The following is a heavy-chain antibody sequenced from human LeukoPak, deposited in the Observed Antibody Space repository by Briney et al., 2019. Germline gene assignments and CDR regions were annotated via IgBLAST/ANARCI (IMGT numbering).Heavy chain of an antibody. D-gene: IGHD4-17*01. CDR2: ISWNSGSI. J-gene: IGHJ3*02. Sequence: AGGSLRLSCAASGSTFDDYAMHWVRQAPGKGLEWVSGISWNSGSIGYADSVKGRFTISRDNAKNSLYLQMNSLRAEDTALYYCAKDTSLGGDYAAFDIWGQGTMVTVSS. V-gene: IGHV3-9*01. CDR1: GSTFDDYA. CDR3: AKDTSLGGDYAAFDI.